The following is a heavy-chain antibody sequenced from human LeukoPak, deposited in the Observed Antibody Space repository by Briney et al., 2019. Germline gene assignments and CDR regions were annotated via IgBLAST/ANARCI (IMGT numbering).Heavy chain of an antibody. Sequence: SETLSLTCAVYGGSFSGYYWSWIRQPPGKGLEWIGEINHSGSTNYNPSLKSRVTISVDTSKKQFSLKLSSVSAADTAVYYCVTYYFDSSGPKKNYWGQGTLVTVSS. J-gene: IGHJ4*02. CDR3: VTYYFDSSGPKKNY. D-gene: IGHD3-22*01. CDR2: INHSGST. CDR1: GGSFSGYY. V-gene: IGHV4-34*01.